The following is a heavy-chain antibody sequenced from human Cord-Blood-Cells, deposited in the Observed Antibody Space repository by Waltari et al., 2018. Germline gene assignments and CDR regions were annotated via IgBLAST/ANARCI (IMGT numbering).Heavy chain of an antibody. Sequence: QVQLQESGPGLVKPSETLSLTCPVSGGSIRSYHGSWIRQPAGKGLEWIGRIYTSGSTNYNPSLKSRVTMSVDTSKNQFSLKLSSVTAADTAVYYCARGFGYDSSGYYSNWFDPWGQGTLVTVSS. CDR3: ARGFGYDSSGYYSNWFDP. J-gene: IGHJ5*02. V-gene: IGHV4-4*07. D-gene: IGHD3-22*01. CDR1: GGSIRSYH. CDR2: IYTSGST.